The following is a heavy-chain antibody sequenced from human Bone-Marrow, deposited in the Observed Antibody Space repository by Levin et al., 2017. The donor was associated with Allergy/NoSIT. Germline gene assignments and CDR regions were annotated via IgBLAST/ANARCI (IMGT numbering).Heavy chain of an antibody. CDR1: GYSFTSYT. CDR3: ARCQESITVRYLDL. J-gene: IGHJ2*01. D-gene: IGHD2-21*01. V-gene: IGHV1-18*01. CDR2: ISTYNGHT. Sequence: ASVKVSCKASGYSFTSYTMSWVRQAPGQGLEWMGWISTYNGHTQYTQKFQGRVTLTADTSTNTAYMELTSLRSDDTALYYCARCQESITVRYLDLWGRGTLVTVSS.